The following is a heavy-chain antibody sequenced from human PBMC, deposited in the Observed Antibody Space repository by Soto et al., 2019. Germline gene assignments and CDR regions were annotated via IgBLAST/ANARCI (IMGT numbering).Heavy chain of an antibody. CDR2: IIPIFGTA. CDR3: ARGQYQLLLGYYYCMDV. J-gene: IGHJ6*02. D-gene: IGHD2-2*01. V-gene: IGHV1-69*12. Sequence: QVQLVQSGAEVKKPGSSVKVSCKASGGTFSSYAISWVRQAPGQGLEWMGGIIPIFGTANYAQKYQGRVTITADESTSTAYMELSSLRSEDTAVYYCARGQYQLLLGYYYCMDVWGQGTTVTVSS. CDR1: GGTFSSYA.